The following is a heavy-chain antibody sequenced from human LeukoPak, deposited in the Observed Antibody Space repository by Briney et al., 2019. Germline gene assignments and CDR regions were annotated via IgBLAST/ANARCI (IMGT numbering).Heavy chain of an antibody. CDR2: IYYTGTT. CDR3: ARGFYDSSGYSNCFDP. J-gene: IGHJ5*02. CDR1: GDSISSSY. D-gene: IGHD3-22*01. Sequence: SETLSLTCTVSGDSISSSYWSWIRQPPGKTLEWIGYIYYTGTTNYNPSLKSRVTMSIDTSKNQFPLNLNSVTAADTAVYYCARGFYDSSGYSNCFDPWGQGTLVTVSS. V-gene: IGHV4-59*01.